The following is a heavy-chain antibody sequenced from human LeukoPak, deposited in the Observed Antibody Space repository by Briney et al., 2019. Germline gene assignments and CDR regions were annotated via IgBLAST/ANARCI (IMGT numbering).Heavy chain of an antibody. D-gene: IGHD1-26*01. CDR1: GGSISSSNW. CDR3: ASPGGIDP. Sequence: SETLSLTCAVSGGSISSSNWWSWVRQPPGKGLEWIGEIYHSGRTKYNPSLKSRGTISVDKSKNQFSLKLSSVTAADTAVYYCASPGGIDPWGQGTLVTVSS. V-gene: IGHV4-4*02. CDR2: IYHSGRT. J-gene: IGHJ5*02.